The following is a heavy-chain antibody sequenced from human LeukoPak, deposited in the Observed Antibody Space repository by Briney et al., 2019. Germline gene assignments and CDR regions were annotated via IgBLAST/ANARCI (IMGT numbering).Heavy chain of an antibody. D-gene: IGHD5-12*01. CDR1: GGSISSYY. J-gene: IGHJ4*02. CDR3: AREVISGSNFDY. Sequence: SETLSLTCTVSGGSISSYYWSWIRQPPGKGLEWIGYIYYSGSTYYNPSLKSRVTISVDASKNQFSLKLSSVTAADTAVYYCAREVISGSNFDYWGRGTLVTVSS. V-gene: IGHV4-59*12. CDR2: IYYSGST.